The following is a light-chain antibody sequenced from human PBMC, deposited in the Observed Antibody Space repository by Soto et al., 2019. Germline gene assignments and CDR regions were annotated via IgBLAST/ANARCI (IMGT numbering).Light chain of an antibody. CDR1: NSNVGGGYD. CDR2: ANN. V-gene: IGLV1-40*01. CDR3: QSYDPTITVV. Sequence: QSVLTQPPSVSGAPGQTVTISCTGSNSNVGGGYDVHWYQQLPGSAPKLLIYANNNRPSGVPDRFSGSKSGTSASLAITGLQAEDEADYYCQSYDPTITVVFGAGTKLTVL. J-gene: IGLJ1*01.